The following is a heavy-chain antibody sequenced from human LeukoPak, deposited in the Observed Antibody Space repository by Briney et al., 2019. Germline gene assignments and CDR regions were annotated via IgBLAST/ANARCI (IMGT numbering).Heavy chain of an antibody. CDR1: GFTFNNYG. V-gene: IGHV3-30*02. J-gene: IGHJ4*02. Sequence: GGSLRLSCAASGFTFNNYGMHWVRQAPGKGLEWVAFIRYDGSNTYYADSVKGRFTISRDNSKNTLYLQMNSLRAEDTAVYYCARDFFRYYDSSGYYPISSYWGQGTLVTVSS. D-gene: IGHD3-22*01. CDR3: ARDFFRYYDSSGYYPISSY. CDR2: IRYDGSNT.